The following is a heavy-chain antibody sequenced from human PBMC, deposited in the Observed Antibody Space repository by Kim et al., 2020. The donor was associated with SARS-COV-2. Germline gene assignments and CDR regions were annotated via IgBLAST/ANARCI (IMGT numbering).Heavy chain of an antibody. CDR3: ARRYSSSWYDYYYYGMDV. J-gene: IGHJ6*02. D-gene: IGHD6-13*01. CDR2: INHSGST. Sequence: SETLSLTCAVYGGSFSGYYWSWIRQPPGKGLEWIGEINHSGSTNYNPSLKSRVTISVDTSKNQFSLKLSSVTAADTAVYYCARRYSSSWYDYYYYGMDVWGQGTTVTVSS. V-gene: IGHV4-34*01. CDR1: GGSFSGYY.